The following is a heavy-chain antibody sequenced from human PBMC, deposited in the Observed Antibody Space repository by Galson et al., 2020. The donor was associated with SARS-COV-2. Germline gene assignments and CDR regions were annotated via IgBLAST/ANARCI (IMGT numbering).Heavy chain of an antibody. J-gene: IGHJ4*03. CDR2: ISFDGTIK. Sequence: GGSLRLSCAASGFIFSTYGMHWVRQAPGKGLEWVAVISFDGTIKYYADSVRGRFTISRDNSESTLSLQMNSLRPEDTAVYYCAKVRTWYYDVVGTVVVDWGQGGLVTV. V-gene: IGHV3-30*18. D-gene: IGHD3-10*02. CDR1: GFIFSTYG. CDR3: AKVRTWYYDVVGTVVVD.